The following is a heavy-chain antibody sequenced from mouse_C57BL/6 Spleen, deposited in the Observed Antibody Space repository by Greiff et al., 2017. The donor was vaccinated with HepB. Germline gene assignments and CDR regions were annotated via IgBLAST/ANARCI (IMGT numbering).Heavy chain of an antibody. CDR3: ASYSSSYGFAY. CDR1: GYTFTSYW. Sequence: QVQLQQPGAELVKPGASVKLSCKASGYTFTSYWMHWVKQRPGRGLVWIGRIDPNSGGTKYNEKFKSKATLTVDKPTSTAYLQLSSLTSEDTAVYYCASYSSSYGFAYWGQGTLVTVSA. D-gene: IGHD1-1*01. J-gene: IGHJ3*01. CDR2: IDPNSGGT. V-gene: IGHV1-72*01.